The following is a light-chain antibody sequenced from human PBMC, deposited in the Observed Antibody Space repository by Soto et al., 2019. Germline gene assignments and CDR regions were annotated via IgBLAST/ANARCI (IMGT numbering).Light chain of an antibody. CDR2: DVS. V-gene: IGLV2-14*01. Sequence: QSALTQPASVSGSPGQTITISCTGTSGDVGAYNYDSWYQQYPGEAPKVIIYDVSHRPAGLSNRFSGSKSGNTASLTISGLQTQDEADYYCSSYASATTYVFGTGTKLTVL. J-gene: IGLJ1*01. CDR1: SGDVGAYNY. CDR3: SSYASATTYV.